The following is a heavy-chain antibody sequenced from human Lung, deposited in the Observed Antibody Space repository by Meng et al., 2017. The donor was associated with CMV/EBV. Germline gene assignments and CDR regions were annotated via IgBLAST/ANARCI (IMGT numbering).Heavy chain of an antibody. CDR1: GFTFDEFA. J-gene: IGHJ6*02. Sequence: SLKISCIVSGFTFDEFAMHWVRQAPGKGLEWVSGIGWNSGSIDYADSVKGRFTISRDNAKNSLYLQMNSLRTEDTAVYYCARTTYDFWSGIYYYYYYGMDVWGQGTTVTVSS. CDR2: IGWNSGSI. D-gene: IGHD3-3*01. CDR3: ARTTYDFWSGIYYYYYYGMDV. V-gene: IGHV3-9*01.